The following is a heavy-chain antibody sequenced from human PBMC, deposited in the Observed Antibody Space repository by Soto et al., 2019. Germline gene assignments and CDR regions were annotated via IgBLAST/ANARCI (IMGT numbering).Heavy chain of an antibody. CDR1: GFTFSSYS. D-gene: IGHD2-2*02. J-gene: IGHJ5*02. CDR3: ARDQPLLYRDWFDP. Sequence: EVQLVESGGGLVKPGGSLRLSCAASGFTFSSYSMNWVRQAPGKGLEWVSSISSSSSYIYYADSVKGRFTISRDNAKNSLYLQMNSLRAEDTAVYYCARDQPLLYRDWFDPWGQGTLVTVSS. CDR2: ISSSSSYI. V-gene: IGHV3-21*01.